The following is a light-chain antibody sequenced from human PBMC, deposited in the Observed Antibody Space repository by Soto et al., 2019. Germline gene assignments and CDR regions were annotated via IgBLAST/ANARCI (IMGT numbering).Light chain of an antibody. CDR1: QRVSSSY. V-gene: IGKV3-20*01. Sequence: EIVLTQSPGTLSLSPGERATLSCRASQRVSSSYLAWYQQKPGQASRLLIYGASSRATGIPDRFSGSGSGTDFTLTISRLEPEDFAVYYCQQYGSSPYTFGQGTKLEIK. CDR2: GAS. J-gene: IGKJ2*01. CDR3: QQYGSSPYT.